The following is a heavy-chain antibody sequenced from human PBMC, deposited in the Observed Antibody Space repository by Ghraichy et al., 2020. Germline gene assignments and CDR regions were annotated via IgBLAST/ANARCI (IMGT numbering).Heavy chain of an antibody. D-gene: IGHD3-3*01. J-gene: IGHJ4*02. CDR1: ALTCSSYP. CDR3: AKEVRVFWSGFDF. CDR2: LSDSGATT. Sequence: GGSLRLSCGGCALTCSSYPMSCVRQAPGKGLEWVSSLSDSGATTYYADSVKGRFTISRDNSKNTLYLQMNSLRAEDTAVYYCAKEVRVFWSGFDFWGQGVLVTVSS. V-gene: IGHV3-23*01.